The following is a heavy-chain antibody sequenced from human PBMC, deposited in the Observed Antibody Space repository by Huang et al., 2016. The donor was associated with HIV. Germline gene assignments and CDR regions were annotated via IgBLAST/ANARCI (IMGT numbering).Heavy chain of an antibody. V-gene: IGHV3-23*01. CDR2: IFGSGGTT. D-gene: IGHD5-18*01. J-gene: IGHJ4*02. CDR1: GVTLSNSD. CDR3: AKGYPLNYFDY. Sequence: EVQLLESGGGLVQHGGSLRLSCAASGVTLSNSDIDMSWVRQAPGKGLEVVSSIFGSGGTTYYEDSVKGRFTISRDTSKNTLFLQMNSLRAEDTAVYYCAKGYPLNYFDYWGQGTLVTVSS.